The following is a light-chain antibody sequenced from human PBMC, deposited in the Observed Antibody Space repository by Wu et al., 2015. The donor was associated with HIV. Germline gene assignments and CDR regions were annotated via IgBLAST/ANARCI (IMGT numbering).Light chain of an antibody. V-gene: IGKV3-20*01. J-gene: IGKJ1*01. CDR3: QQYSHSPRT. CDR2: GAT. CDR1: QTVTSSY. Sequence: EVVLTQSPGTLSLSPGERATLSCRSSQTVTSSYLAWYQQKPGQAPRLLIYGATSRATGIPDRFSGSGSEKDFTLTISRVEPEDFAVYYCQQYSHSPRTFGQGT.